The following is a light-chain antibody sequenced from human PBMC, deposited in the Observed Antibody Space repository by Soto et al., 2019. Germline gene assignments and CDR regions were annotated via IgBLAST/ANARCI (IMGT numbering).Light chain of an antibody. V-gene: IGKV3-20*01. J-gene: IGKJ1*01. CDR3: QQYGSTPPST. CDR1: QSVSSNY. Sequence: EIVLTQSPGTLSLSPGERATLSCRASQSVSSNYLAWYQQKPGQAPRLLIYDASSRATGIPDRFSGSGSGTDFTLTIIRLEHEDFAVYYCQQYGSTPPSTFGQGTKVEIK. CDR2: DAS.